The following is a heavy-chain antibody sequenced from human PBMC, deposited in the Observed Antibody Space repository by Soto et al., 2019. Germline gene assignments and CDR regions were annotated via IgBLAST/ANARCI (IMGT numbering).Heavy chain of an antibody. CDR3: ARGDFLSGYPLSYYYYYGMDV. D-gene: IGHD3-3*01. CDR2: INPNSGGT. CDR1: GYTFTGYY. J-gene: IGHJ6*02. V-gene: IGHV1-2*04. Sequence: ASVKVSCKASGYTFTGYYMHWVRQAPGQGLEWMGWINPNSGGTNYAQKFQGWVTMTRDTSISTAYMELSRLRSDDTAVYYCARGDFLSGYPLSYYYYYGMDVWGQGTTVTVSS.